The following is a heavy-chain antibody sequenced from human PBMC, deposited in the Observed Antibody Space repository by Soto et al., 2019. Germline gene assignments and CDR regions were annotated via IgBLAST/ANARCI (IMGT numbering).Heavy chain of an antibody. J-gene: IGHJ3*02. D-gene: IGHD3-16*02. CDR3: ARGYDFVWCSYRSDAFDI. CDR1: GHTFANNA. Sequence: ASLKVSCKASGHTFANNAIHWVRQAPGQRLEWLGWLNAGNSNREYSQKFQGRIIMTKDTSASTAYMELSSLISEDTAVYYCARGYDFVWCSYRSDAFDIWG. CDR2: LNAGNSNR. V-gene: IGHV1-3*01.